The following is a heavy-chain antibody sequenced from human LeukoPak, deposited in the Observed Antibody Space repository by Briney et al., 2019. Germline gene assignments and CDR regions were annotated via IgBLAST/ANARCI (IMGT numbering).Heavy chain of an antibody. CDR2: IYYSGST. CDR3: ARGLIADAFDI. CDR1: GVSISSYY. Sequence: PSETLSLTCTVSGVSISSYYWSWIRQPPGKGLEWIGYIYYSGSTNYNPSLKSRVTISVDTSKNQFSLKLSSVAAAGRAVYYCARGLIADAFDIWGQGTMVTVSS. V-gene: IGHV4-59*01. D-gene: IGHD2-8*01. J-gene: IGHJ3*02.